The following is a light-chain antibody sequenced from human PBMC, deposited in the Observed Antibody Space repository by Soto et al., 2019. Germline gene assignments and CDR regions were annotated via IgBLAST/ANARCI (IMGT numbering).Light chain of an antibody. CDR2: EVN. CDR1: SSDVGSYNL. Sequence: QSALTQPASVSGSPGQSITISCTGTSSDVGSYNLVSWYQQLPGKAPKLIIYEVNERPSGISDRFSGSKSGNTASLTISGLQGEDEADYYCCSYVGYSMVMFGVGTKLTVL. V-gene: IGLV2-23*02. J-gene: IGLJ3*02. CDR3: CSYVGYSMVM.